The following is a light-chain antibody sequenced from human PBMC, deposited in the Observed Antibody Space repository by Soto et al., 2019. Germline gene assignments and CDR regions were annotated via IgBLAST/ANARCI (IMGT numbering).Light chain of an antibody. V-gene: IGKV1-39*01. J-gene: IGKJ5*01. CDR1: QRIRNY. CDR3: QQSYRAVT. Sequence: IQMTQSPSTLSASVGDRVTITCRASQRIRNYLNWYQQKPGKAPRLLIYAASHLQTGVPSRFRGTGSATHFTLTISSLQPEDFATYYCQQSYRAVTFGQGTRLEIK. CDR2: AAS.